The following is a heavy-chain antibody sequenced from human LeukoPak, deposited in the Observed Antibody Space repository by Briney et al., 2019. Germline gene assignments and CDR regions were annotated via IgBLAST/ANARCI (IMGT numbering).Heavy chain of an antibody. V-gene: IGHV1-46*01. CDR3: ARPKYCSGGSCYYGFDY. D-gene: IGHD2-15*01. CDR1: GYTFTSYY. J-gene: IGHJ4*02. CDR2: INPSGGST. Sequence: ASVKVSCKASGYTFTSYYMHWVRQAPGQGLEWMGIINPSGGSTSYAQKFQGRVTMTRDTSISTAYMELSRLRSDDTAVYYCARPKYCSGGSCYYGFDYWGQGTLVTVSS.